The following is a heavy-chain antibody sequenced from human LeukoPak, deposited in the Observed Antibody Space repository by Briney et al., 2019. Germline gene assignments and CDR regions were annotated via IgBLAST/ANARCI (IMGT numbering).Heavy chain of an antibody. D-gene: IGHD6-6*01. CDR2: IYYSGST. J-gene: IGHJ6*02. CDR3: ARGRPHYYGMDV. V-gene: IGHV4-39*07. Sequence: SETLSLTCTVSGGSISSSTYYWGWIRQPPGKGLEWIGSIYYSGSTYYNPSLKSRVTISVDKSKNQFSLKLSSVTAADTAVYYCARGRPHYYGMDVWGQGTTVTVSS. CDR1: GGSISSSTYY.